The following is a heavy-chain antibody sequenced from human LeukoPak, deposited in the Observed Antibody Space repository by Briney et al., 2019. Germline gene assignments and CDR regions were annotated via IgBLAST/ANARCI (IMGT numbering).Heavy chain of an antibody. CDR2: ISYDGSNK. V-gene: IGHV3-30*03. Sequence: PGRPLRLSCAASGFTFSSYGMHWVRQAPGKGLEWVAVISYDGSNKYYADSVKGRFTISRDNSKNTLYLQMNSLRAEDTAVYYCATGLGESFDYWGQGTLVTVSP. CDR1: GFTFSSYG. D-gene: IGHD3-10*01. CDR3: ATGLGESFDY. J-gene: IGHJ4*02.